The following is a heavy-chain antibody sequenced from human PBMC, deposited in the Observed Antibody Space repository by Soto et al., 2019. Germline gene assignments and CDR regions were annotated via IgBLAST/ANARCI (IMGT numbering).Heavy chain of an antibody. D-gene: IGHD2-15*01. Sequence: SETLSLTCTVSGGSISSGDYYWSWIRQPPGKGLEWIGYIYYSGSTYYNPSLKSRVTISVDTSKNQFSLKLSSVTAADTAVYYCARDRQGSRLDYWGQGTLVTVSS. CDR3: ARDRQGSRLDY. CDR1: GGSISSGDYY. J-gene: IGHJ4*02. V-gene: IGHV4-30-4*01. CDR2: IYYSGST.